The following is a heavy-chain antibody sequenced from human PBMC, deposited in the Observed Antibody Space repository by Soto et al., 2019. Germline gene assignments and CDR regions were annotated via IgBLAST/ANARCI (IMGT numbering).Heavy chain of an antibody. V-gene: IGHV3-21*01. CDR2: ISSSSSYI. CDR1: GFTFSSYS. CDR3: ARAKVGVAAAVYYYYGMDV. J-gene: IGHJ6*02. Sequence: GGSLRLSCAASGFTFSSYSMNWVRQAPGKGLEWVSSISSSSSYIYYADSVKGRFTISRDNAKNSLYLQMNSLRAEDTAVYYCARAKVGVAAAVYYYYGMDVWGQGTTVTVSS. D-gene: IGHD6-13*01.